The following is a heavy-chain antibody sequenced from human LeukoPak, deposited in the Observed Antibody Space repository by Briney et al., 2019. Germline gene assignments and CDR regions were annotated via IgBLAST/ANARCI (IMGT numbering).Heavy chain of an antibody. CDR1: GYTFIDYY. CDR2: INPNSGDA. V-gene: IGHV1-2*02. Sequence: ASVKVSCKSSGYTFIDYYLHWVRQAPGQGLEWMGWINPNSGDANYAQKFQGRVTMTRDTSITTAYMDLRRLTSDDTAVYYCVRDHYVSGNYVLDDYWGQGTLVTVSS. J-gene: IGHJ4*02. D-gene: IGHD3-16*01. CDR3: VRDHYVSGNYVLDDY.